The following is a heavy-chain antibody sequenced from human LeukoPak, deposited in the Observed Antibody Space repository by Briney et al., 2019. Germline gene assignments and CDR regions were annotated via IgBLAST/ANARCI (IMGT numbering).Heavy chain of an antibody. CDR2: INHSGST. V-gene: IGHV4-34*01. J-gene: IGHJ4*02. CDR3: ARYSGYYLSYFDY. D-gene: IGHD3-22*01. CDR1: DGSFSGYY. Sequence: SETLSLACAVYDGSFSGYYWSWIRQPPGKGLEWIGEINHSGSTNYNPSLKSRVTISVDTSKNQFSLKLNSVTAADTAMYYCARYSGYYLSYFDYWGQGTLVTVSS.